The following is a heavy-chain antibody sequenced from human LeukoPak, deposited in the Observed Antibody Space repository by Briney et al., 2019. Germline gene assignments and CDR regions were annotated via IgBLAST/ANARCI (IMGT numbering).Heavy chain of an antibody. CDR2: IYYSGST. Sequence: SETLSLTCTVSGGSISSYCWSWIRQPPGKGLEWIGYIYYSGSTNYNPSLKSRVTISVDTSKNQFSLKLSSVTAADTAVYYCAGAQADSFDIWGQGTMVTVSS. CDR1: GGSISSYC. V-gene: IGHV4-59*01. CDR3: AGAQADSFDI. J-gene: IGHJ3*02.